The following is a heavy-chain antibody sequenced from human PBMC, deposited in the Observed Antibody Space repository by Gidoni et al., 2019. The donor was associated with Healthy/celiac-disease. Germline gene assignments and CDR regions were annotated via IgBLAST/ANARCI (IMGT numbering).Heavy chain of an antibody. CDR2: ISGSGGST. Sequence: EVQLLESGGGLVQPGGSLRLSCAASGFTFRSYAMSWVRQAPGKGLEWVSAISGSGGSTYYADSVKGRFTISRDNSKNTLYLQMNSLRAEDTAVYYCAKLQGHFWSGPMDVWGQGTTVTVSS. CDR1: GFTFRSYA. J-gene: IGHJ6*02. CDR3: AKLQGHFWSGPMDV. D-gene: IGHD3-3*02. V-gene: IGHV3-23*01.